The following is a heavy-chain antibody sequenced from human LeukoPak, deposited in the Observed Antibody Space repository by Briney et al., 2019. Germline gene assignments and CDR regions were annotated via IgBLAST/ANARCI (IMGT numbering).Heavy chain of an antibody. CDR2: ISYDGSNK. CDR3: ARWDTAIIDY. D-gene: IGHD5-18*01. V-gene: IGHV3-30-3*01. CDR1: GFTFSSYA. Sequence: GWSLRLSCAASGFTFSSYAMHWVRQAPGEGLEGVAVISYDGSNKYYADSVKGRFTISRDNSKNTLYLQMNSLRAEDTAVYYCARWDTAIIDYWGQGTLVTVSS. J-gene: IGHJ4*02.